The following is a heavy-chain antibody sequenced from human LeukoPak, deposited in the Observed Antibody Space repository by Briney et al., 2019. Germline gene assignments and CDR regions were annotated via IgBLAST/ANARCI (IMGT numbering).Heavy chain of an antibody. CDR1: GFTFSSYG. CDR3: AREMPDEFGEDLTEKNYYYYYMDV. D-gene: IGHD3-10*01. J-gene: IGHJ6*03. CDR2: IRYDGSNK. Sequence: PGGSPRLSCAASGFTFSSYGMHWVRQAPGKGLEWVAFIRYDGSNKYYADSVKGRFTISRDNSKNTLYLQMNSLRAEDTAVYYCAREMPDEFGEDLTEKNYYYYYMDVWGKGTTVTISS. V-gene: IGHV3-30*02.